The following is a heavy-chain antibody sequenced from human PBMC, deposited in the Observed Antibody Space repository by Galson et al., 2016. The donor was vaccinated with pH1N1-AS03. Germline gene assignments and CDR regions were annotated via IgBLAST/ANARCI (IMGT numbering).Heavy chain of an antibody. D-gene: IGHD1-26*01. V-gene: IGHV3-48*04. CDR2: ISSSGTTI. CDR3: ARGAWESPNYSYYYGLDV. CDR1: GFTFSSYT. J-gene: IGHJ6*02. Sequence: SLRLSCAGSGFTFSSYTINWVRQAPRKGLEWVSYISSSGTTIYYADSVKGRFTISRDNAKNSLSLQMHSLRAEDTAVYYCARGAWESPNYSYYYGLDVWGHGTTVSVAS.